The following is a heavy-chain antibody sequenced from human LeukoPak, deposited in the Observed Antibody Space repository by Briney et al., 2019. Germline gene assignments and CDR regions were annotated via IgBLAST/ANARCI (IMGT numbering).Heavy chain of an antibody. Sequence: GGSLRLSCAASGFTFSSYGMHWVRQAPGKGLEWVAVISYDGSNKYYADSVKGRFTISRDNSKNTLYLQMNSLRAEDTAVYYCAKDTGAPGGWFDPWGQGTLVTVSS. V-gene: IGHV3-30*18. CDR2: ISYDGSNK. D-gene: IGHD1-26*01. CDR3: AKDTGAPGGWFDP. CDR1: GFTFSSYG. J-gene: IGHJ5*02.